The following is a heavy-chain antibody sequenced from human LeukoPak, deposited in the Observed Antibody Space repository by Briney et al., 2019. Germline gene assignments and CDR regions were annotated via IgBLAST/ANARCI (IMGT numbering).Heavy chain of an antibody. CDR1: GFTFNNYA. D-gene: IGHD2-2*01. Sequence: GGSLRLSCAASGFTFNNYAMNWVRQAPGKGLEWVSSISGGGETTYYADSAKGRFTISRDNSQNTLYLQMNSLRAEDTAVYYCARDPNVVVVPAANRPLDYWGQGTLVTVSS. CDR3: ARDPNVVVVPAANRPLDY. V-gene: IGHV3-23*01. J-gene: IGHJ4*02. CDR2: ISGGGETT.